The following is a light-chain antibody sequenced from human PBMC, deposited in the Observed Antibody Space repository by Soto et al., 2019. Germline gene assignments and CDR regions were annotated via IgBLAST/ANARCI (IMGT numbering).Light chain of an antibody. Sequence: DIRMTQSPASFTSLVPDNDSITCETGTPISVYVNWYQQKPGKAPTLLISAASTLQSGVPSRFSGSGKGTHFTLSISDLRPEDLATYYCQQTDAAPRPCGGGTKVDIK. J-gene: IGKJ4*01. V-gene: IGKV1-39*01. CDR1: TPISVY. CDR3: QQTDAAPRP. CDR2: AAS.